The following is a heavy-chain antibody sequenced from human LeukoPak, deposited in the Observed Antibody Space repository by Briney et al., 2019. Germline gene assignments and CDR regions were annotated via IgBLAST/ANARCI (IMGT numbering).Heavy chain of an antibody. J-gene: IGHJ4*02. Sequence: PGGSLRLSCAASGFTFTSYAMSWVRQAPGKGLEWVSAISGSGGGTYYADSVKGRFTISRDNSKNTLFLQMNSLRAEDTAVYYCAKRAVPGNAFFDNWGQGTLVTVSS. V-gene: IGHV3-23*01. CDR2: ISGSGGGT. D-gene: IGHD6-19*01. CDR1: GFTFTSYA. CDR3: AKRAVPGNAFFDN.